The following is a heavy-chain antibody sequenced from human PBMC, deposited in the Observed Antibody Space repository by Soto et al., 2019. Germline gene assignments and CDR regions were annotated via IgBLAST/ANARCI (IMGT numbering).Heavy chain of an antibody. CDR2: IIPILGIA. CDR3: ARSGEEYYDFSS. CDR1: GGTFSSYT. J-gene: IGHJ5*02. V-gene: IGHV1-69*02. D-gene: IGHD3-22*01. Sequence: QVQLVQSGAEVKKPGSSVKVSCKASGGTFSSYTISWVRQAPGQGLEWMGRIIPILGIANYAQKFQGRVTITEDKSTSTAYMELSSLRSEDTAVYYCARSGEEYYDFSSWGQGTLGTVSS.